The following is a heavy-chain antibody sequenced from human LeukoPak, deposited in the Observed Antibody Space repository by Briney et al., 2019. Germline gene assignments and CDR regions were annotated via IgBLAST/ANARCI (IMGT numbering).Heavy chain of an antibody. D-gene: IGHD2-2*01. V-gene: IGHV1-69*05. CDR1: GGTFSSYA. CDR2: IIPIFGTA. J-gene: IGHJ4*02. Sequence: SVKVSCKASGGTFSSYAISWVRQAPGHGLEWMGGIIPIFGTANYAQKFQGRVTITTDESTSTAYMELSSLRSEDTAVYYCARTTCSSTSCSLGDYWGQGTLVTVSS. CDR3: ARTTCSSTSCSLGDY.